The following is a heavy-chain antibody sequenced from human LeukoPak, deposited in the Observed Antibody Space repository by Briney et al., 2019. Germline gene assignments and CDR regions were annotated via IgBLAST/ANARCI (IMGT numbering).Heavy chain of an antibody. J-gene: IGHJ4*02. CDR1: GFSVSSNY. Sequence: PGGSLRLSCAASGFSVSSNYMRWVRQAPGKGLEWVGRIKSKTDGGTTDYAAPVKGRFTISRDDSKNTLYLQMNSLKMEDTAVYFCNTGVSRSSYWGQGTLVTVSS. CDR2: IKSKTDGGTT. D-gene: IGHD6-6*01. V-gene: IGHV3-15*01. CDR3: NTGVSRSSY.